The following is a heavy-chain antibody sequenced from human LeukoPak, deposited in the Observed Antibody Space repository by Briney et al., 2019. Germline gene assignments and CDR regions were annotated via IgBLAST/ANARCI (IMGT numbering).Heavy chain of an antibody. J-gene: IGHJ4*02. V-gene: IGHV3-23*01. Sequence: GGSLRLSCAASGFTFSNHGMNWVRQAPGKGLEWLSGVSPPGGGTYYADSVKGRFTISRDNAKNTLYLQMNSLRAEDTAVYYCARAGYDYVWGSYLVDYWGQGTLVTVSS. CDR1: GFTFSNHG. D-gene: IGHD3-16*02. CDR2: VSPPGGGT. CDR3: ARAGYDYVWGSYLVDY.